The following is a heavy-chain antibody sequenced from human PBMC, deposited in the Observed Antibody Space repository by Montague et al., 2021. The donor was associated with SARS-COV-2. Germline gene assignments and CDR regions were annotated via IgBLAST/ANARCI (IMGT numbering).Heavy chain of an antibody. CDR3: ATTTGLGS. CDR2: IYSGGSST. CDR1: GFTFSSYA. D-gene: IGHD4-17*01. Sequence: SLRLSCAASGFTFSSYAMSWVRQAPGKGLEWVSVIYSGGSSTYYADSVKGRFTISRDNSKNTLYLQMNSLRAEDTAVDYCATTTGLGSWGQGTLVTVSS. J-gene: IGHJ5*02. V-gene: IGHV3-23*03.